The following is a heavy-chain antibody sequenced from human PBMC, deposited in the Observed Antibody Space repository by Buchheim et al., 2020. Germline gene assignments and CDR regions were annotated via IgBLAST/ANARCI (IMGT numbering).Heavy chain of an antibody. CDR1: GFPFSTYA. CDR3: AKDGSPNSGYTFFDF. D-gene: IGHD5-18*01. J-gene: IGHJ4*02. CDR2: ISGLGTT. Sequence: EVQLLESGGGLVQPGGSLRLSCTASGFPFSTYAVTWVRQAPGKGLEWISAISGLGTTYYADSVRGRFTLSRDNSKNTVFRQMSGLSAGDTAVYYCAKDGSPNSGYTFFDFWGQGTL. V-gene: IGHV3-23*01.